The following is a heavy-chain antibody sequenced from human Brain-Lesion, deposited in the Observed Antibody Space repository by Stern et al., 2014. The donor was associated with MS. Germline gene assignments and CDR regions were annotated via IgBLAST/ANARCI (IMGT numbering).Heavy chain of an antibody. CDR2: ITHSGRN. D-gene: IGHD2-21*01. Sequence: QVQLQQWGAGLLKPSETLSLTCGVSGGSFSGYYWTWIRQPPGKGLEWIGEITHSGRNNYNAYLESRVTMSVDTSKHQLSLRLSAATAADTAVYYCARDVGGAFDYWGQGTLVTVSS. CDR3: ARDVGGAFDY. J-gene: IGHJ4*02. V-gene: IGHV4-34*01. CDR1: GGSFSGYY.